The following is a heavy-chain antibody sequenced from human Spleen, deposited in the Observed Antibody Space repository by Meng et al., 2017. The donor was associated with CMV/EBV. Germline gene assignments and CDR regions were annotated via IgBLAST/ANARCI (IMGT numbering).Heavy chain of an antibody. CDR1: GFTFSRHW. D-gene: IGHD3-9*01. Sequence: GESLKISCAASGFTFSRHWMTWVRQAPGKGLEWVANINQDGREKYYLDSVKGRFTISRDNAKNSLYLQMNSLGAEDTALYYCANTYYDTLTGNDDAFDIWGQGTMVTVSS. J-gene: IGHJ3*02. V-gene: IGHV3-7*01. CDR3: ANTYYDTLTGNDDAFDI. CDR2: INQDGREK.